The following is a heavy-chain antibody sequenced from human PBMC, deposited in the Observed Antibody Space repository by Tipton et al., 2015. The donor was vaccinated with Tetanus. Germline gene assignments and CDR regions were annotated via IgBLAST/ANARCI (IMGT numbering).Heavy chain of an antibody. Sequence: TLSLTCTVSGGSLSTFYWNWIRQPAGKGLEWIVRIYSSGSTNYNPSLKRRVTMSIDTSKNQFSLDLSSATAADTAVYYCARDFRERSGTYFSYYYTMDVWGQGTTVTVSS. CDR1: GGSLSTFY. J-gene: IGHJ6*02. V-gene: IGHV4-4*07. CDR3: ARDFRERSGTYFSYYYTMDV. CDR2: IYSSGST. D-gene: IGHD1-26*01.